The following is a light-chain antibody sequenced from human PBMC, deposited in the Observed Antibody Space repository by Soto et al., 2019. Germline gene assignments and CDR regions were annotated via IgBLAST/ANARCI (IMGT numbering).Light chain of an antibody. V-gene: IGKV3-20*01. Sequence: EIVLTQSPGTLSLSPGERATLSCRASQSVSSNYLAWYQQKPGQAPRLLIYGASSRATGIPDRFSGSGSGTEFTLTISSLQAEDVAVYYCQQYNNWPRTFGQGTKVDIK. CDR2: GAS. J-gene: IGKJ1*01. CDR3: QQYNNWPRT. CDR1: QSVSSNY.